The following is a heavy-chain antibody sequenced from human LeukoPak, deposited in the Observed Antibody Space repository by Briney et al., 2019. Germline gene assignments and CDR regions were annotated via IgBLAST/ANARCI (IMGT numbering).Heavy chain of an antibody. D-gene: IGHD3-16*02. CDR3: ARHNSDYDYVWGSYRWGRFDY. CDR1: GYNFANYW. V-gene: IGHV5-51*01. CDR2: IYPDDSDS. J-gene: IGHJ4*02. Sequence: GESLKISCKGSGYNFANYWIAWVRQMPGKGLEWMGIIYPDDSDSRYSPSFQGQVTISVDKSISTAYLQWNSLKASDTAMYYCARHNSDYDYVWGSYRWGRFDYWGQGTLVTVSS.